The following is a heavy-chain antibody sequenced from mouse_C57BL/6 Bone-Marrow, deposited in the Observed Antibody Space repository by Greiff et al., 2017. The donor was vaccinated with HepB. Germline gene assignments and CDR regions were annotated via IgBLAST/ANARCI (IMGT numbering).Heavy chain of an antibody. Sequence: VMLVESGPGLVAPSQSLSITCTVSGFSLTSYAISWVRQPPGKGLEWLGVIWTGGGTNYNSALKSRLSISKDNSKSQVFLKMNSLQTDDTARYYCARGDDYEGYAMDYWGQGTSVTVSS. CDR3: ARGDDYEGYAMDY. J-gene: IGHJ4*01. CDR2: IWTGGGT. V-gene: IGHV2-9-1*01. D-gene: IGHD2-4*01. CDR1: GFSLTSYA.